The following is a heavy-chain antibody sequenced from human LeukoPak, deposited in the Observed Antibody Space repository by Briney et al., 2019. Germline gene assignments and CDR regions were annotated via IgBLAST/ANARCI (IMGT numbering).Heavy chain of an antibody. D-gene: IGHD6-19*01. CDR3: ARDQIAVAPWENWFDP. CDR1: GFTFSSYA. CDR2: ISYDGSNK. J-gene: IGHJ5*02. V-gene: IGHV3-30-3*01. Sequence: GGPLRLSCAASGFTFSSYAMHWVRQAPGKGLEWVAVISYDGSNKYYADSVKGRFTISRDNSKNTLYLQMNSLRAEDTAVYYCARDQIAVAPWENWFDPWGQGTLVTVSS.